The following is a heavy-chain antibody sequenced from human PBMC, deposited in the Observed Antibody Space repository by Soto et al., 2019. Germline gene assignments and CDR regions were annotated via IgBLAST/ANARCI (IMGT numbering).Heavy chain of an antibody. CDR1: GFSVSTSH. Sequence: GGSLRLSCAAAGFSVSTSHISWVRQAPGKGLEWVSVIYSGGATHYAVSVKGRFIISRDKSKNTMDLQMNSLRAEDTAVYYCAKLAMDRVGAFDFWGQGTMVTVSS. V-gene: IGHV3-53*01. CDR2: IYSGGAT. J-gene: IGHJ3*01. D-gene: IGHD5-18*01. CDR3: AKLAMDRVGAFDF.